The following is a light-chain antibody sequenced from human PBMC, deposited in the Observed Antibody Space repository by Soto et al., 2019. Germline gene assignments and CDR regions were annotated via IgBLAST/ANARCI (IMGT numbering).Light chain of an antibody. CDR1: SGHSSYA. V-gene: IGLV4-69*01. CDR3: QTWGTGIWV. J-gene: IGLJ3*02. CDR2: LNSDGSH. Sequence: QSVLTQSPSASASLGASVKLTCTLSSGHSSYAIAWHQQQPEKGPRYLMKLNSDGSHSKGDGIPDRFSGSSSGAERYLTISXXXXXXXADYYCQTWGTGIWVFGGGTKL.